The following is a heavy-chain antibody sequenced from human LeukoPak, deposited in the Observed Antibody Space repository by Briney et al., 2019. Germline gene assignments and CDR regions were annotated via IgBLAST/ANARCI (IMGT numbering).Heavy chain of an antibody. Sequence: GASVKVSSKASGYTFSAHQIHCVRQAPGQGVGDMGWFNPKSGGKYYAQNFEGRVTMPTDTSISPSYMELSRLSSDDTAVYYCARGTGVSQVGGDYWGQGTLVTVST. J-gene: IGHJ4*02. CDR3: ARGTGVSQVGGDY. D-gene: IGHD2-8*02. CDR2: FNPKSGGK. V-gene: IGHV1-2*02. CDR1: GYTFSAHQ.